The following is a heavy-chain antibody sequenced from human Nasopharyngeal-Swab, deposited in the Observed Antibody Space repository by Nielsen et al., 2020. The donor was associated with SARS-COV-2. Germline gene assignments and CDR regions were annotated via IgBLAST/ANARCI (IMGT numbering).Heavy chain of an antibody. V-gene: IGHV3-74*01. CDR3: VRGPVGNSFGLFDY. J-gene: IGHJ4*02. D-gene: IGHD3-3*01. CDR1: GFTFRNYW. CDR2: INSDGSST. Sequence: GGSLRLSCAASGFTFRNYWMHWVRQDPGKGLMWVSRINSDGSSTSYADSVKGRFTVSRGNARNTLYLQLNSLRDEDTAMYFCVRGPVGNSFGLFDYWGQGTLVTVSS.